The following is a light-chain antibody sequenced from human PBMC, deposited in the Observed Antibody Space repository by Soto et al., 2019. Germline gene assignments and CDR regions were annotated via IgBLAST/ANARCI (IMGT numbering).Light chain of an antibody. V-gene: IGKV3-11*01. J-gene: IGKJ5*01. CDR1: QSVSSY. Sequence: EIVLTQSPATLSLSPGERATLSCRASQSVSSYLAWYQQKPGQAPRLLIYDASNRATGIPARFSGSGSGTDFTLTISSLEPEDVAVYYCQQLSNWPFTFGQGTRLEIK. CDR2: DAS. CDR3: QQLSNWPFT.